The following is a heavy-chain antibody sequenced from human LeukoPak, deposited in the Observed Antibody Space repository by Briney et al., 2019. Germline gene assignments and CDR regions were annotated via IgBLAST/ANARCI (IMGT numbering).Heavy chain of an antibody. Sequence: PSETLSLTCAVYGGSFSGYYWSWIRQPPGKGLEWIGEINHSGSTNYNPSLKSRVTISVDTSKNQFSLELSSVTAADTAVYYCARGLGRGFQHWGQGTLVTVSS. V-gene: IGHV4-34*01. J-gene: IGHJ1*01. CDR1: GGSFSGYY. CDR2: INHSGST. D-gene: IGHD5-24*01. CDR3: ARGLGRGFQH.